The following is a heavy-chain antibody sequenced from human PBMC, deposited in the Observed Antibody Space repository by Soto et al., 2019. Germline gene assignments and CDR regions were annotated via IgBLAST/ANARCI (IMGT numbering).Heavy chain of an antibody. CDR3: VKGLYVWGVTGDY. D-gene: IGHD3-10*02. J-gene: IGHJ4*02. CDR1: GFPFSDYA. V-gene: IGHV3-23*01. Sequence: EVQLLESGGGVAQPGGSLRASCAASGFPFSDYAMSWVRQAPGKGLEWVSIITATDGSTYYADSVKGRFTISRDDAKNTLHLQMNSLRVEDTAVYYCVKGLYVWGVTGDYWGQGTLVTVSS. CDR2: ITATDGST.